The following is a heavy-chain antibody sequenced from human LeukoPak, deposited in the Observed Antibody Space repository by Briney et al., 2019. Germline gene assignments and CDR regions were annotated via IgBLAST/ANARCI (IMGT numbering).Heavy chain of an antibody. V-gene: IGHV4-61*08. Sequence: SETLSLACTVSGGSISSGGYYWSWIRQHPGKGLEWIGYIYYSGSTNYNPSLKSRVTISLDTSKNQFSLKLSSVTAADTAVYYCAGHHPRNTVDFWGQGTLVTVSS. CDR1: GGSISSGGYY. D-gene: IGHD2/OR15-2a*01. J-gene: IGHJ4*02. CDR2: IYYSGST. CDR3: AGHHPRNTVDF.